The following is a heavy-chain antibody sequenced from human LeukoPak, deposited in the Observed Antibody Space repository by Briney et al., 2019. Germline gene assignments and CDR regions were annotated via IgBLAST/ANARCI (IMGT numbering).Heavy chain of an antibody. V-gene: IGHV4-59*02. J-gene: IGHJ4*02. D-gene: IGHD5-24*01. CDR2: LSYTGKT. Sequence: PSETLSLTCLVSGASVSSSHWNWIRQLPGKGLEWIGCLSYTGKTDYNPSLTSRVTISLDTSKNQVSLKLKSLTAAETAVYYCSEGYFEPFDHWGQGISVTVSS. CDR3: SEGYFEPFDH. CDR1: GASVSSSH.